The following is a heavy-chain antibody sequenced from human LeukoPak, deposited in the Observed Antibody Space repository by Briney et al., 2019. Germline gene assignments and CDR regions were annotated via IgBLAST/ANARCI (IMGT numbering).Heavy chain of an antibody. V-gene: IGHV1-8*01. CDR1: GYTFTSYD. D-gene: IGHD6-19*01. CDR2: MNPNSGNT. J-gene: IGHJ6*02. Sequence: ASVKVSCKASGYTFTSYDINWLRQATGQGLEWMGWMNPNSGNTGYAQKFQGRVTMTRNTSISTAYMELSSLRSEDTAVYYCARGTGSGWYYYYYGMDVWGQGTTVTVSS. CDR3: ARGTGSGWYYYYYGMDV.